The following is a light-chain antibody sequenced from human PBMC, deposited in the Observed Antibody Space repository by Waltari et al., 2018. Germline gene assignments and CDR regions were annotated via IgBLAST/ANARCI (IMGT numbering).Light chain of an antibody. CDR2: AAA. V-gene: IGKV1-39*01. CDR3: QQSHSFPLT. Sequence: DIQMTQSASSLSASVGDRVTITCRASQNISSYLNWYQQKVRNAPKPLIYAAASLQSGVPSRFSGSGSGTEFTLIITNLQPEDFATFFCQQSHSFPLTFGGGTKVETK. CDR1: QNISSY. J-gene: IGKJ4*01.